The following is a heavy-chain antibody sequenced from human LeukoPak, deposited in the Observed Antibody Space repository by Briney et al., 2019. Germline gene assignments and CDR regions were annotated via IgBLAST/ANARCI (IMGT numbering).Heavy chain of an antibody. Sequence: ASVKVSCKASGYTFTGYYMHWVRQAPGQGREWMGWINPNSGGTNYAQKFQGRVTITRDTSISTAYMELSRLRPDDTALYYCAGTYYHDSSGFYPEFFQHWGQGTLVIISS. CDR1: GYTFTGYY. CDR2: INPNSGGT. V-gene: IGHV1-2*02. D-gene: IGHD3-22*01. CDR3: AGTYYHDSSGFYPEFFQH. J-gene: IGHJ1*01.